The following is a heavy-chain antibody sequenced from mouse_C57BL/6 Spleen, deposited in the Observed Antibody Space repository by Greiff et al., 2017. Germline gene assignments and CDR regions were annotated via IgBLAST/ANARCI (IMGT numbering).Heavy chain of an antibody. J-gene: IGHJ1*03. CDR2: INPSSGYT. CDR1: GYTFTSYW. CDR3: ARADEPRVRYFDV. V-gene: IGHV1-7*01. Sequence: QVQLKQSGAELAKPGASVKLSCKASGYTFTSYWMHWVKQRPGQGLEWIGYINPSSGYTKYNQKFKGKATLTADKSSSTAYMQLSSLTYEDSAVYYCARADEPRVRYFDVWGTGTTVTVSS.